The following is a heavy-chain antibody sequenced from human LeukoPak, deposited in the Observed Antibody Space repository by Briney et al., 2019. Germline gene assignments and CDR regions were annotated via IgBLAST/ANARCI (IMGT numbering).Heavy chain of an antibody. J-gene: IGHJ4*02. D-gene: IGHD4-17*01. CDR2: IYYSGST. CDR3: ARGLDYGDYVFDY. Sequence: SETLSLTCTVSGGSISSSYWSWIRQPPGKGLEWIGYIYYSGSTNYNPSLKSRVTISVDTSKNQFSLKLSSVTAADTAVYYCARGLDYGDYVFDYWGQGTLVTVSS. CDR1: GGSISSSY. V-gene: IGHV4-59*12.